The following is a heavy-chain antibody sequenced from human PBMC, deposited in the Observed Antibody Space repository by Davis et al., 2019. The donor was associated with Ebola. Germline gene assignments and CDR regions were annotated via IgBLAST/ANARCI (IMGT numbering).Heavy chain of an antibody. CDR1: GGTFSSYA. Sequence: SVKVSCKASGGTFSSYAISWVRQAPGQGLEWMGGIIPIFGTANYAQKFQGRVTITADESTSTAYMELSSLRSEDTAVYYCARAGDFWSPLLPWGQGTLVTVSS. J-gene: IGHJ5*02. CDR2: IIPIFGTA. CDR3: ARAGDFWSPLLP. V-gene: IGHV1-69*13. D-gene: IGHD3-3*01.